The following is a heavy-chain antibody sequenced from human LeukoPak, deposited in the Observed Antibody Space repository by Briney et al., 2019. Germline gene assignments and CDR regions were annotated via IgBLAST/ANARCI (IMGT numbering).Heavy chain of an antibody. Sequence: PGGSLRLSCAASGFTVSSNYMSWVRQAPGKGLEWVSVIFSGGTTYYTDSVKGRFTISRDNSKNTLYLQMNSLRAEDTAMYYCAREGNYYDMDVWGQGTTVTVSS. CDR2: IFSGGTT. CDR3: AREGNYYDMDV. V-gene: IGHV3-53*01. J-gene: IGHJ6*02. CDR1: GFTVSSNY.